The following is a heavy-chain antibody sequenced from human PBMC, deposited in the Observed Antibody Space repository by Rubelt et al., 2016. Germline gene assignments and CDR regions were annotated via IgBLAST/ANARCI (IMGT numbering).Heavy chain of an antibody. CDR2: LYYSGGT. CDR1: GGSIGNSGYS. J-gene: IGHJ3*02. V-gene: IGHV4-39*07. D-gene: IGHD4-17*01. CDR3: AIMTTVTTYAFDI. Sequence: QLQLQESGPGLVKPSETLSLTCTVSGGSIGNSGYSWGWIRQPPGKGLEWIGSLYYSGGTYYNPSLKRRVTISVDTSKNQFSLKLRSVTAADTAVYYCAIMTTVTTYAFDIWGQGTLVTVSS.